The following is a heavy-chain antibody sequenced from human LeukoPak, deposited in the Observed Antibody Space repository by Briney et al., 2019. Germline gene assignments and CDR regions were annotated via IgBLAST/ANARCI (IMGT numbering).Heavy chain of an antibody. CDR2: IYPGDSDT. D-gene: IGHD2-15*01. J-gene: IGHJ4*02. CDR1: GYSFTSYW. Sequence: GESLKISCKGSGYSFTSYWIGWVRQMPGKGLEWMGIIYPGDSDTRYGPSFQGQVTISADKSISTAYLQWSSLKASDTAMYYCARRYCSGGSCYYYFDYWGQGTLVTVSS. CDR3: ARRYCSGGSCYYYFDY. V-gene: IGHV5-51*01.